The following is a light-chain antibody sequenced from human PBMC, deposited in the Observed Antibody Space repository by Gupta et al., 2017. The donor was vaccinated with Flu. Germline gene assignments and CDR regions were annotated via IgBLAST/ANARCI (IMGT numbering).Light chain of an antibody. CDR2: GAS. CDR3: QQSSSFPPT. V-gene: IGKV1-12*01. J-gene: IGKJ1*01. CDR1: QDVGNW. Sequence: PSSVSTSVGDRVTIACRASQDVGNWLAWYQQKPGEVPKLLIYGASSLQRGVPSRFSGSGSGTDFTLTISSLQSEDFATYYCQQSSSFPPTFGQGTRVEIK.